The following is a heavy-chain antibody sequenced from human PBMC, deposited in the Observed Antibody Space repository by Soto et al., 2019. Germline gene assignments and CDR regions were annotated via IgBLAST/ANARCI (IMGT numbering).Heavy chain of an antibody. CDR3: ARGNPWDY. CDR2: IYYSGST. J-gene: IGHJ4*02. V-gene: IGHV4-59*01. Sequence: SETLSLTCTVSGDSISIYYWSWIRQPPGKGLEWIGYIYYSGSTDYNPSLKSRVTISVDTSKNQFSLRLTSMTPADTAVYYCARGNPWDYWGQGTLVTVSS. D-gene: IGHD1-1*01. CDR1: GDSISIYY.